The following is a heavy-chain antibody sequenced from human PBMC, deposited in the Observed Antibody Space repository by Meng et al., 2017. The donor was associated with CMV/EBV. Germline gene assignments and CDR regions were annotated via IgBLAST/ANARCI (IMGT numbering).Heavy chain of an antibody. J-gene: IGHJ5*02. V-gene: IGHV1-18*01. D-gene: IGHD6-6*01. Sequence: SCSTFTTYGISWVRQAPGQRLEWMGWISAYNGNTNYAQRIQGRVTMTTDTSRSTDYMELRSLRYDDTAVYYCARDLIAVRPGWFDPWGQGTLVTVSS. CDR1: CSTFTTYG. CDR3: ARDLIAVRPGWFDP. CDR2: ISAYNGNT.